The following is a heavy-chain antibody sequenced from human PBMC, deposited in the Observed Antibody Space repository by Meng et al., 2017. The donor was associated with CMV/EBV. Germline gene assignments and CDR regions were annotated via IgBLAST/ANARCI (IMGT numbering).Heavy chain of an antibody. V-gene: IGHV4-61*01. D-gene: IGHD3-3*01. CDR1: GGSVSSGSYY. Sequence: SETLSLTCTVSGGSVSSGSYYWSCIRQPPGKGLEWIGYIYYSGSTNYNPSLKSRVTISVDTSKNQFSLKLSSVTAADTAVYYCASSVNYDFWSGDAFDIWGQGTMVTVSS. J-gene: IGHJ3*02. CDR2: IYYSGST. CDR3: ASSVNYDFWSGDAFDI.